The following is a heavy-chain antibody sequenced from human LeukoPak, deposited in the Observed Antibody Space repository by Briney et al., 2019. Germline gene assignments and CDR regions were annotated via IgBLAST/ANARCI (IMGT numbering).Heavy chain of an antibody. CDR3: ARALRDFVGRSYRAPEYSQT. CDR2: IRSSSSYI. Sequence: GGSLRLSCAASGSTFSSYSMNWVRQAPGKGLEWVSSIRSSSSYIYYADSVKGRFTISRDNAKNALSLHMKSQIAGDAAGYYCARALRDFVGRSYRAPEYSQTWGPGKLWTVSS. D-gene: IGHD3-16*02. CDR1: GSTFSSYS. J-gene: IGHJ1*01. V-gene: IGHV3-21*01.